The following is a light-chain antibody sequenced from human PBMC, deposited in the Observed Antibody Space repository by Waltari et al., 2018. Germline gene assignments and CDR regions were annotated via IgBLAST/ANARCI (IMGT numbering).Light chain of an antibody. CDR2: EDN. CDR1: RGSLASNS. Sequence: NFMLTQPHSVSESPGKTVTISCPGSRGSLASNSVQWYQQRPGRAPTTVIYEDNQRPPGVPDRFSGSIDSSSNSASLTISGLKTEDEADYYCQSYDSSNWVFGGGTKLTVL. CDR3: QSYDSSNWV. J-gene: IGLJ3*02. V-gene: IGLV6-57*02.